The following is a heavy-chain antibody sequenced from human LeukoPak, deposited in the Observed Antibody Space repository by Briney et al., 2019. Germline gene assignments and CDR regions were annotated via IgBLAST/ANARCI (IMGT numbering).Heavy chain of an antibody. CDR1: GFTFGSYW. CDR3: ARAGYCSGGSCYFDY. CDR2: IDTDGSST. V-gene: IGHV3-74*01. J-gene: IGHJ4*02. D-gene: IGHD2-15*01. Sequence: GGSLRLSCAAYGFTFGSYWMHWVRQAPGKGLVWVSRIDTDGSSTSDADSVRGRVTISRDNAKNTLYLQMNSLGADDTAVYYCARAGYCSGGSCYFDYWGQGTLVTVSS.